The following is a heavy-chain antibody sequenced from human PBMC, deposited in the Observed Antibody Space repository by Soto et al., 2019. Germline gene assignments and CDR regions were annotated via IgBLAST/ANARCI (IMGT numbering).Heavy chain of an antibody. CDR2: INSDGSST. J-gene: IGHJ4*02. CDR1: GFTFSSYW. CDR3: ARVYYDILTGYYKGLDY. D-gene: IGHD3-9*01. Sequence: GVSLRLSSAASGFTFSSYWMHWVRQAPGKGLVWVSRINSDGSSTSYADSVKGRFTISRDNAKNTLYLQMNSLRAEDTAVYYCARVYYDILTGYYKGLDYWGQGT. V-gene: IGHV3-74*01.